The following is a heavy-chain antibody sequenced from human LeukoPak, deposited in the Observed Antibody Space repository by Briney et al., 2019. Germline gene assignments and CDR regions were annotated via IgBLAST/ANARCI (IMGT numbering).Heavy chain of an antibody. CDR3: ASSSGPSSPFDY. CDR1: GFTFSTYW. V-gene: IGHV3-7*03. Sequence: GGSLRLSCAASGFTFSTYWMTWVRQAPGKGLEWVANIKQDGSEKFYVDSVKGRFTISRDSAKNSLYLQMSSLRSEDTAVYYCASSSGPSSPFDYWGQGTLVTVSS. CDR2: IKQDGSEK. J-gene: IGHJ4*02. D-gene: IGHD2-2*01.